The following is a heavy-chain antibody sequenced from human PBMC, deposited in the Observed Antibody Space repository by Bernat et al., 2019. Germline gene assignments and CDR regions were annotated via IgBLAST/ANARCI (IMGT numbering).Heavy chain of an antibody. J-gene: IGHJ3*02. Sequence: EVQLVESGGGLVKPGGSLRLSCAASGFTFSSYSMNWVRQAPGKGLEWVSSISSSSSYIYYAASVKGRFTISRDNAKNSLYLPMNSLRAEDTAVYYCARNRYSYGFLDAFDIWGQGTMVTVSS. D-gene: IGHD5-18*01. CDR2: ISSSSSYI. CDR1: GFTFSSYS. V-gene: IGHV3-21*01. CDR3: ARNRYSYGFLDAFDI.